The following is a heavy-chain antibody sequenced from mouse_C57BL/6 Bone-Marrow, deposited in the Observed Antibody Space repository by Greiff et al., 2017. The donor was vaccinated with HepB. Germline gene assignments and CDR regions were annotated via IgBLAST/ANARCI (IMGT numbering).Heavy chain of an antibody. CDR2: IYPGSGST. Sequence: KQRPGQGLEWIGDIYPGSGSTNYNEKFKSKATLTVDTSSSTAYMQLSSLTSEDSAVYYCARSRWSFAYWGQGTLVTVSA. J-gene: IGHJ3*01. CDR3: ARSRWSFAY. V-gene: IGHV1-55*01. D-gene: IGHD2-3*01.